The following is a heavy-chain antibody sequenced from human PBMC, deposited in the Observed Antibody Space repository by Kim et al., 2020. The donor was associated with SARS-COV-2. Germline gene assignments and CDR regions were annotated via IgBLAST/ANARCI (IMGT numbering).Heavy chain of an antibody. CDR2: ISSSSSYI. CDR3: ARDLCTNGVCPDPYYYYGMDV. CDR1: GFTFSSYS. D-gene: IGHD2-8*01. Sequence: GGSLRLSCAASGFTFSSYSMNWVRQAPGKGLEWVSSISSSSSYIYYADSVKGRFTISRDNAKNSLYLQMNSLRAEDTAVYYCARDLCTNGVCPDPYYYYGMDVWGQGTTVTVSS. J-gene: IGHJ6*02. V-gene: IGHV3-21*01.